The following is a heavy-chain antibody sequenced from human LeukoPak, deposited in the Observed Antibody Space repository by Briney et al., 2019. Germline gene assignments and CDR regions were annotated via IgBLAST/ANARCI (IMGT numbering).Heavy chain of an antibody. D-gene: IGHD3-22*01. V-gene: IGHV3-15*01. J-gene: IGHJ6*02. CDR1: GFTFSNAW. CDR2: IKSKTDGGTT. Sequence: PGGSLRLSCVASGFTFSNAWMSWVRQAPGKGLEWVGRIKSKTDGGTTDYAAPVKGRFTISRDDSKNTLYLQMNSLKTEDTAVYYCTTPAWGYDSSGYYLDYYGMDVWGQGTTVTVSS. CDR3: TTPAWGYDSSGYYLDYYGMDV.